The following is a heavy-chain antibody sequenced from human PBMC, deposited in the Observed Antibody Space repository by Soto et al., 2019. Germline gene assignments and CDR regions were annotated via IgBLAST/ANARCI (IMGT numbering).Heavy chain of an antibody. CDR2: IYHSGST. V-gene: IGHV4-30-2*01. CDR1: GGSISSGGYS. D-gene: IGHD3-22*01. CDR3: ARDPEGSGYIDY. Sequence: LSLTCAVSGGSISSGGYSWSWIRQPPGKGLEWIGYIYHSGSTYYNPSLKSRVTISVDRSKNQFSLKLSSVTAADTAVYYCARDPEGSGYIDYWGQGTLVTVSS. J-gene: IGHJ4*02.